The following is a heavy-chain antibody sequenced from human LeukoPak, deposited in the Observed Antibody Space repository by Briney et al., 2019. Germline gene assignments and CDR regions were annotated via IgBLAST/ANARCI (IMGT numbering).Heavy chain of an antibody. J-gene: IGHJ6*03. Sequence: SQTLSLTCTVSGGSISSGSYYWNWIRQPAGKGLEWIGRIYTSGSTNYNPSLKSRVTISVDTSKNQFSLKLSSVTAADTAVYYCARGFNSMVRGVINYYYYYYMDVWGKGTTDTVSS. CDR3: ARGFNSMVRGVINYYYYYYMDV. CDR2: IYTSGST. CDR1: GGSISSGSYY. D-gene: IGHD3-10*01. V-gene: IGHV4-61*02.